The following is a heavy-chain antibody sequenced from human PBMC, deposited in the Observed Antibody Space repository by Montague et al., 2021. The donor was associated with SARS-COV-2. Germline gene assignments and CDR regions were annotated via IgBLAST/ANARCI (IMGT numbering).Heavy chain of an antibody. CDR2: IKQDGSEK. CDR3: ARESGDTAMVGGMDV. V-gene: IGHV3-7*03. D-gene: IGHD5-18*01. J-gene: IGHJ6*02. CDR1: GFTFSSYW. Sequence: SLRLSCPASGFTFSSYWVSWVRQAPGKGLEWVAHIKQDGSEKYYVDSVKGRFTISRDNAKNSLYLQMNSLRAEDTAVYYCARESGDTAMVGGMDVWGQGTTVTVSS.